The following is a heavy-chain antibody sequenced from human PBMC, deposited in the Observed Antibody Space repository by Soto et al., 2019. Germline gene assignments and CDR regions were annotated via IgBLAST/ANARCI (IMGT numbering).Heavy chain of an antibody. J-gene: IGHJ5*02. D-gene: IGHD3-9*01. CDR3: VRDFLHYDVLTGSYSDCFDP. CDR2: ISAHNGDK. CDR1: GYAFSDYG. Sequence: QIQMEQSGGEVKKPGASVKVSCKASGYAFSDYGISWVRQAPGQGPEWMAWISAHNGDKNYAQRFQGRLIMTTDTPTSTAYMELRSLRSDDTAVYYCVRDFLHYDVLTGSYSDCFDPWGQGTLVIVSS. V-gene: IGHV1-18*01.